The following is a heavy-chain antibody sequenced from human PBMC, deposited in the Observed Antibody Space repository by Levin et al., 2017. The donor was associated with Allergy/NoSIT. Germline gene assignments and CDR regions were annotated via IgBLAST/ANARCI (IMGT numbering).Heavy chain of an antibody. J-gene: IGHJ4*02. D-gene: IGHD5-24*01. CDR3: ARARWLQPGHVGFDF. V-gene: IGHV1-8*02. Sequence: GASVKVSCKTSGYSFNFYDINWVRQAPGQELEWLGWMTPNTGNTGSAQKFQGRVIMTSDTSINTAYMELSSLTSEDTAIYYCARARWLQPGHVGFDFWGQGTLVTVSS. CDR2: MTPNTGNT. CDR1: GYSFNFYD.